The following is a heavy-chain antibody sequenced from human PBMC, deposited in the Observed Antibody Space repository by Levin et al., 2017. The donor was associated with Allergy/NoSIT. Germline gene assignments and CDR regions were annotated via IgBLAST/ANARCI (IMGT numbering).Heavy chain of an antibody. CDR1: GFSFSTYV. D-gene: IGHD6-25*01. Sequence: GGSLRLSCAASGFSFSTYVFHWVRQAPGKGLEWVAVMSDDGTTKFYADSVKGRFAISRDNSKNTVYLHMKSLRTDDSAVYYCTRLDYWGRGSLVAVSS. CDR2: MSDDGTTK. J-gene: IGHJ4*02. V-gene: IGHV3-30*09. CDR3: TRLDY.